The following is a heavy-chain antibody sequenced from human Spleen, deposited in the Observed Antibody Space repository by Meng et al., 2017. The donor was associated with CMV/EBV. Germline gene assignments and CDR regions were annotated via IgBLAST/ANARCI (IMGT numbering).Heavy chain of an antibody. J-gene: IGHJ1*01. Sequence: LSLTCAVYGGTLSGYYWSWIRQPPGKGLEWIGEINHSGSTNYNPSLKSRVTISVDTSKNQFSLKLSSVTAADTAVYYCARDAAAGLEHWGQGTLVTVSS. V-gene: IGHV4-34*01. CDR3: ARDAAAGLEH. CDR2: INHSGST. CDR1: GGTLSGYY. D-gene: IGHD6-13*01.